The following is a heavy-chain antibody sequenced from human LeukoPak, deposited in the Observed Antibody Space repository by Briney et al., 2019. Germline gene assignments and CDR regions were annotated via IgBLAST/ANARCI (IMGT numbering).Heavy chain of an antibody. J-gene: IGHJ5*02. Sequence: ASVKVSCKVSGYTLTELSMHWVRQAPGKGLEWMGGFDPEDGETIYAQKFQGRVTMTEDTSTDTAYMELSSLRSEDTAVYYCATAHCSSTSCYIEFWFDPWGQGTLVTVSS. CDR1: GYTLTELS. CDR3: ATAHCSSTSCYIEFWFDP. D-gene: IGHD2-2*02. V-gene: IGHV1-24*01. CDR2: FDPEDGET.